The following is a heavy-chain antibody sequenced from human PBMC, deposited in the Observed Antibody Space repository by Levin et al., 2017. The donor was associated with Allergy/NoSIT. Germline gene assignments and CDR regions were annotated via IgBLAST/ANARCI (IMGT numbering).Heavy chain of an antibody. D-gene: IGHD3-10*01. CDR3: ARVVYGRGSTINTYYYMDV. CDR2: MYPGSST. V-gene: IGHV3-66*01. J-gene: IGHJ6*03. Sequence: PGGSLRLSCAVSGFSTSTNYMSWVRQSPGKGLEWVSLMYPGSSTYNADAVKGRFTISRDNSKNTLFLQMTSLRAEDTAVYYRARVVYGRGSTINTYYYMDVWGKGTTVTVSS. CDR1: GFSTSTNY.